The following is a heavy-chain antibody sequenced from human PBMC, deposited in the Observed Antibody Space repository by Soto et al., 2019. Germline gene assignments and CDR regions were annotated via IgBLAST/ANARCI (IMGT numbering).Heavy chain of an antibody. Sequence: GGSLRLSCAASGFTFSSYSMTWVRQAPGKGLEGVSGISDSGGNTWYADSVKGRFTISRDNSKNTLFLQMNSLRAEDTAVYFCSKWSGFGDAWGQGTLVTVSS. CDR2: ISDSGGNT. CDR3: SKWSGFGDA. CDR1: GFTFSSYS. J-gene: IGHJ5*02. D-gene: IGHD3-10*01. V-gene: IGHV3-23*01.